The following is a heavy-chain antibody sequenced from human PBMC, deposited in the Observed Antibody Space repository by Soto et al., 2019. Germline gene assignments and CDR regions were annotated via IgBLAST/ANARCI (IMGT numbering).Heavy chain of an antibody. V-gene: IGHV1-46*01. Sequence: ASVKVSCKASGYTFTSYGISWVRQAPGQGLEWMGIINPSGGSTSYAQKFQGRVTMTRDTSTSTVYMELSSLRSEDTAVYYCARSIAVAGYEFDYWGQGTLVTVSS. J-gene: IGHJ4*02. D-gene: IGHD6-19*01. CDR2: INPSGGST. CDR3: ARSIAVAGYEFDY. CDR1: GYTFTSYG.